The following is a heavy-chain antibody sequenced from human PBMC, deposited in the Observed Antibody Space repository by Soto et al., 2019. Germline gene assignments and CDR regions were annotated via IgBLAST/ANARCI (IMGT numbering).Heavy chain of an antibody. D-gene: IGHD3-10*01. CDR3: AKDQGILLWFGRYYGMDV. V-gene: IGHV3-23*01. J-gene: IGHJ6*02. CDR2: ISGSGGST. CDR1: GFTFSSYA. Sequence: PGGSLRLSCAASGFTFSSYAMSWVRQAPGKGLEWVSAISGSGGSTYYADSVKGRFTISRDNSKNTLYLQMNSLRAEDTAVYYCAKDQGILLWFGRYYGMDVWGQGTTVTVSS.